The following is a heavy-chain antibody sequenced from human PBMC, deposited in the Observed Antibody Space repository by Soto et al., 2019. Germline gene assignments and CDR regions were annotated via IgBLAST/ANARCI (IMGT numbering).Heavy chain of an antibody. CDR3: ARLPKPYYYDSSGLYPL. CDR2: IIPIFGTA. D-gene: IGHD3-22*01. CDR1: GGTFSSYA. V-gene: IGHV1-69*13. Sequence: VASVKVSCKASGGTFSSYAISWVRQAPGQGLEWMGGIIPIFGTANYAQKFQGRVTITADESTSTAYMELSSLRSEDTAVYYCARLPKPYYYDSSGLYPLWGQGTMVTVSS. J-gene: IGHJ3*01.